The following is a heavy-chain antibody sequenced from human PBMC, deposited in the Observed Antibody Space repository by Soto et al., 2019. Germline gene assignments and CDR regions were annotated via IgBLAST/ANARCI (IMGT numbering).Heavy chain of an antibody. CDR3: AGLTGYSYYYYGMDV. J-gene: IGHJ6*02. D-gene: IGHD3-9*01. Sequence: SETLSLTCAVSGGSISSSNWWSWVRQPPGKGLEWIGEIYHSGSTNYNPSLKSRVTISVDKSKNQFSLKLSSVTAADTAVYYCAGLTGYSYYYYGMDVWGQGTTVIVSS. CDR1: GGSISSSNW. CDR2: IYHSGST. V-gene: IGHV4-4*02.